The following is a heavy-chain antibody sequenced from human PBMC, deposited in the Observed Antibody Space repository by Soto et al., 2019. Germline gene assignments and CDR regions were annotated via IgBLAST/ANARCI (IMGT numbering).Heavy chain of an antibody. CDR1: GGSISSGDYY. CDR2: IYYSGST. D-gene: IGHD3-9*01. Sequence: QVQLQESGPGLVKPSQTLSLTCTVSGGSISSGDYYWSWIRQPPGKGLEWIGYIYYSGSTYYNPSLQRRVTISLDTSMNQSSHKLSAVAAGDTDVYYYARGPRIRYFVWLLETVYYCYGMDVWVKGTTVTVYS. V-gene: IGHV4-30-4*01. J-gene: IGHJ6*04. CDR3: ARGPRIRYFVWLLETVYYCYGMDV.